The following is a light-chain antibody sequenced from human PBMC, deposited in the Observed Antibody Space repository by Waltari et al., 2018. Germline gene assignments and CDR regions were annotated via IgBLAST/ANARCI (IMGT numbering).Light chain of an antibody. V-gene: IGKV3-15*01. CDR2: GAT. Sequence: IVLTQSPATLSVSPGERANLSCRAGQTVNRDLAWYQQKPGQAPRLRIYGATTRATGVPARCTGSGFGTEFTLSISNLQPEDFAVYFCQQYHSWPPLTFGGGTKVEI. CDR1: QTVNRD. J-gene: IGKJ4*01. CDR3: QQYHSWPPLT.